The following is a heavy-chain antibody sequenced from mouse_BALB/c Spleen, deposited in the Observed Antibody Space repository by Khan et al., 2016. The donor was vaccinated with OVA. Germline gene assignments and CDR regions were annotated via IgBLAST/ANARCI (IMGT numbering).Heavy chain of an antibody. CDR1: GFTFSNYW. CDR2: IRLKSDDYVT. J-gene: IGHJ2*01. Sequence: EVKLEESGGGLVQPGGSMKLSCVASGFTFSNYWMNWVRQSPAQGLEWVAEIRLKSDDYVTNYAESVQGRVTISRDDSKSSVDRKMNNLRAEDTCIYYCWILLWGQGTTLTVSS. V-gene: IGHV6-6*02. CDR3: WILL.